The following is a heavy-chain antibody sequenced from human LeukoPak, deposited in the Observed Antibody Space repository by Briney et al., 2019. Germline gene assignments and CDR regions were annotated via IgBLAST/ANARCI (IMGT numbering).Heavy chain of an antibody. J-gene: IGHJ4*02. CDR2: ISDSGDYT. CDR3: AKDTSIGKYCTNGVCSPFGY. Sequence: GGSLTLSCAGSGFTFSSYAMSWVRQAPGQGLEWVSVISDSGDYTSYADSVRGRFTISRDNSRNTPYLQMISLRPEDTAVYYCAKDTSIGKYCTNGVCSPFGYWGQGTLVTVSS. CDR1: GFTFSSYA. V-gene: IGHV3-23*01. D-gene: IGHD2-8*01.